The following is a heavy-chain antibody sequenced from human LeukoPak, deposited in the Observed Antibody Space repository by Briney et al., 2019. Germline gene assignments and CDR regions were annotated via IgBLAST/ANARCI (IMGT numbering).Heavy chain of an antibody. CDR2: INPNSGGT. CDR3: ARDREGYYDILTGYYGVGAFDI. Sequence: GASVKVSCKASGYTFTGYYMHWVRQAPGQGLEGMGWINPNSGGTNYAQKFQGRVTMTRDTSISTAYMELSRLRSDDTAVYYCARDREGYYDILTGYYGVGAFDIWGQGTMVTVSS. J-gene: IGHJ3*02. CDR1: GYTFTGYY. D-gene: IGHD3-9*01. V-gene: IGHV1-2*02.